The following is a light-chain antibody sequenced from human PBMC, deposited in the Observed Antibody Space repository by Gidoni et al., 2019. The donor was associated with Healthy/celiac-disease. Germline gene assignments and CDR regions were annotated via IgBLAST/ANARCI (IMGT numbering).Light chain of an antibody. CDR2: CAS. Sequence: EIVLTQYPGTLSLSPGERATLSCRASQSVSSSYLARYQQKPGKAPRLLIYCASSRATGIPDRFSGSGSVTDFTLTISRLEPEDFAVYYCQQYGSSPPFTFGPGTKVEIK. CDR1: QSVSSSY. J-gene: IGKJ3*01. CDR3: QQYGSSPPFT. V-gene: IGKV3-20*01.